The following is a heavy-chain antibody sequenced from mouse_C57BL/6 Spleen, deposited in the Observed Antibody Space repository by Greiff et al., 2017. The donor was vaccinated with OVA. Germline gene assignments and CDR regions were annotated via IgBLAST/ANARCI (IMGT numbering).Heavy chain of an antibody. V-gene: IGHV8-8*01. CDR3: ARMVYSNYWYFDV. CDR2: IWWDDAK. J-gene: IGHJ1*03. CDR1: GFSLSTFGMG. Sequence: QVTLKESGPGILQPSQTLSLTCSFSGFSLSTFGMGVGWLRQPSGLGLEWLAHIWWDDAKYYNPALKSRHTISKDTSKNQVVLKIANVDTADTATYYGARMVYSNYWYFDVWGTGTTVTVSS. D-gene: IGHD2-5*01.